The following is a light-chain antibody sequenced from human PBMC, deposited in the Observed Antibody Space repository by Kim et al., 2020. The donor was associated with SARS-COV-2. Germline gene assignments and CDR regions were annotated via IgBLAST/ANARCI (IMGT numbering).Light chain of an antibody. CDR1: RLSGKS. CDR2: QDT. V-gene: IGLV3-1*01. CDR3: QAWDTTDAV. J-gene: IGLJ1*01. Sequence: SYELTQPPSVSVSPGQTATITCSGDRLSGKSVSWYQQRPGQSPVLVLYQDTERPSAIPGRFSGSNSGNTATLTISETQTVDEADYFCQAWDTTDAVFGTGTKVTVL.